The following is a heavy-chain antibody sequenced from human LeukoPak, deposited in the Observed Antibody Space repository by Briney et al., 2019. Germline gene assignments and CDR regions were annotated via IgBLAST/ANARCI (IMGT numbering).Heavy chain of an antibody. J-gene: IGHJ6*02. Sequence: PGGSLRLSCAASGFTFSSYAMHWVRQAPGKGLEWVAVISYGGSNKYYADSVTGRFTISRDNSKNTPYLQMNSLRAEDTAVYYCARDTYYYDSSGYYSPQGYYYYGMDVWGQGTTVT. D-gene: IGHD3-22*01. CDR3: ARDTYYYDSSGYYSPQGYYYYGMDV. CDR2: ISYGGSNK. CDR1: GFTFSSYA. V-gene: IGHV3-30-3*01.